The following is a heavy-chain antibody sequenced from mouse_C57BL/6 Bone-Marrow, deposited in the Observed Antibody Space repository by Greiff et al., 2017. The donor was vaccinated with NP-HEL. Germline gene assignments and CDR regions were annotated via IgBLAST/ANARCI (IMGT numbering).Heavy chain of an antibody. D-gene: IGHD2-4*01. J-gene: IGHJ4*01. CDR2: IYPGSGNT. Sequence: VQLQQSGAELVRPGASVKLSCKASGYTFTDYYINWVKQRPGQGLEWIARIYPGSGNTYYNEKFKGKATLTAEKSSSTAYMQLSSLTSEDSAVYFCARSTMITTLYYYAMDYWGQGTSVTVSS. V-gene: IGHV1-76*01. CDR3: ARSTMITTLYYYAMDY. CDR1: GYTFTDYY.